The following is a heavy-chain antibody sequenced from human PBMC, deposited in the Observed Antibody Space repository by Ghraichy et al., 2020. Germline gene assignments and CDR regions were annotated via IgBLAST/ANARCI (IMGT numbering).Heavy chain of an antibody. CDR1: GFTFSSYW. CDR3: ARARQVYCSGGSCRYFDY. V-gene: IGHV3-74*01. CDR2: INSDGSST. D-gene: IGHD2-15*01. J-gene: IGHJ4*02. Sequence: GGSLRLSCAASGFTFSSYWMHWVRQAPGKGLVWVSCINSDGSSTSYADSVKGRFTISRDNAKNTLYLQMNSLRAEDTAVYYCARARQVYCSGGSCRYFDYWGQGTLVTVSS.